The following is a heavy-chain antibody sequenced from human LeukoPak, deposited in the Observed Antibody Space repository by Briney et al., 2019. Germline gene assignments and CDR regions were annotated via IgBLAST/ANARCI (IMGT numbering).Heavy chain of an antibody. CDR1: GFSFISYG. CDR3: AKDLRYCSGTSCYEASGMDV. CDR2: ISYDGSDK. Sequence: PGGSLRLSCAASGFSFISYGMHWVRQAPGKGLEWVAAISYDGSDKYYADSVKGRFTISKDNSKNTLSLQMNSLRAEDTAVFFCAKDLRYCSGTSCYEASGMDVWGQGTTVTVSS. J-gene: IGHJ6*02. V-gene: IGHV3-30*18. D-gene: IGHD2-2*01.